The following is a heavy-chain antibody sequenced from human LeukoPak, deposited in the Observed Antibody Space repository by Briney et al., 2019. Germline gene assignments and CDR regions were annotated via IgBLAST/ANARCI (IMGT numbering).Heavy chain of an antibody. CDR2: ISYDGSNK. CDR1: GFTFSSYG. Sequence: QAGGSLRLSCAASGFTFSSYGMHWVRQAPGKGLEWVAVISYDGSNKYYADSVKGRFTISRDNSKNTLYLQMNSLRAEDTAVYYCAKAISGINWFDPWGQGTLVTVSS. J-gene: IGHJ5*02. CDR3: AKAISGINWFDP. D-gene: IGHD1-26*01. V-gene: IGHV3-30*18.